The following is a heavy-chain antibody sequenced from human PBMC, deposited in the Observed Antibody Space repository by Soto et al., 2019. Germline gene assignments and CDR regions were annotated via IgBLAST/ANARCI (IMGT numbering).Heavy chain of an antibody. Sequence: VHLQESGPVLVKPSETLSLTCTVSGDSVDSGVYYWSWIRQPPGKGLEWIGHIYYTGSAHYDPSLKSRLTMSIDTSKNQFSLTMTSVSAADTAMYYCARGLAAAGWLDPWGQGHRVTVSS. CDR1: GDSVDSGVYY. CDR3: ARGLAAAGWLDP. J-gene: IGHJ5*02. CDR2: IYYTGSA. V-gene: IGHV4-61*08. D-gene: IGHD6-13*01.